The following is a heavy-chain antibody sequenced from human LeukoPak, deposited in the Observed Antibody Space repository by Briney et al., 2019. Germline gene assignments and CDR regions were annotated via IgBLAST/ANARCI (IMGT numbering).Heavy chain of an antibody. V-gene: IGHV4-34*01. CDR2: VNRVGYT. D-gene: IGHD6-25*01. CDR3: ARERVVSDYNWFDP. Sequence: PSETLSLTCAVHGASFAGYSWSWIRQSPGNGLEWIGEVNRVGYTIYNPSLKSRVNISIDTSTTQFSLRLSSVTVADTAVYFCARERVVSDYNWFDPWGQGTLVTVSS. CDR1: GASFAGYS. J-gene: IGHJ5*02.